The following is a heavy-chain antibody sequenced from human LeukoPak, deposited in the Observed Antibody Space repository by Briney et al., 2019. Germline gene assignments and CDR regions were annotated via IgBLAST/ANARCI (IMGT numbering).Heavy chain of an antibody. CDR3: ARGRQRSGGSWYRFDP. CDR1: GYSISSGYY. Sequence: PSETLSLTCTVSGYSISSGYYWSWIRQPPGKGLEWIGEINHSGSTNYNPSLKSRVTISVDTSKNQFSLKLSSVTAADTAVYYCARGRQRSGGSWYRFDPWGQGPRSPSPQ. V-gene: IGHV4-38-2*02. D-gene: IGHD2-15*01. J-gene: IGHJ5*02. CDR2: INHSGST.